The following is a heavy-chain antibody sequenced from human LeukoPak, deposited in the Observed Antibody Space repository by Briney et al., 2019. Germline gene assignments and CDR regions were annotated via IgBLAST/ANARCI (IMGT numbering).Heavy chain of an antibody. V-gene: IGHV1-46*01. CDR2: INPSGGIT. CDR3: ARDRPAQYCSGGSCYSDAPFDP. CDR1: GYTFTAYY. Sequence: ASVKVSCKASGYTFTAYYMHWVRQAPGQGLEWMGIINPSGGITGYAQKFQGRVTMARDTSTSTVYMELRSLRSDDTAVYYCARDRPAQYCSGGSCYSDAPFDPWGQGTLVTVSS. J-gene: IGHJ5*02. D-gene: IGHD2-15*01.